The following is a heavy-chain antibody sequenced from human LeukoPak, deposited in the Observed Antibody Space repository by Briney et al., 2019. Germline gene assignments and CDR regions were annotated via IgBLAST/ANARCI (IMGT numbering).Heavy chain of an antibody. V-gene: IGHV4-34*01. CDR1: GGSFSGYY. Sequence: SETLSLTCAVYGGSFSGYYWSWIRQPPGKGLEWIGEINHSGSTNYNPSLKSRVTISVDTSKNQFSLKLSSVTAADTAVYYCARGQGARGFDYWGQGTLVTVSS. CDR2: INHSGST. J-gene: IGHJ4*02. CDR3: ARGQGARGFDY.